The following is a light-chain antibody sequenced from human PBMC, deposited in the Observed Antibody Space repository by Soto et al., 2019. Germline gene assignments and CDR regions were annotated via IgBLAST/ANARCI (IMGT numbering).Light chain of an antibody. Sequence: AIQMTQSPSSLSASVGDRVTITCRASQDIRSDLGWYQQKPGKAPKLLIYAASSLQNDVPSRFSGSGSGTEFTLTITSLQSEDFATYYCLQDYVWPFSFGGGTRVEIK. CDR3: LQDYVWPFS. V-gene: IGKV1-6*02. CDR1: QDIRSD. J-gene: IGKJ4*01. CDR2: AAS.